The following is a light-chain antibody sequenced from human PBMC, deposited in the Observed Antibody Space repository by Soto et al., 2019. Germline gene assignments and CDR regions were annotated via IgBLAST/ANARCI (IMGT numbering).Light chain of an antibody. CDR1: QDISNY. CDR3: QQYDNLPWT. V-gene: IGKV1-33*01. Sequence: DIQMTQSPSSLSASVGDRVTITCKASQDISNYLNWYQQKPGKAPKLLIYDASNLETGVPSRFSGSGSGTDFTFTISSLQPEDIETYYCQQYDNLPWTFGQGTKVEIK. CDR2: DAS. J-gene: IGKJ1*01.